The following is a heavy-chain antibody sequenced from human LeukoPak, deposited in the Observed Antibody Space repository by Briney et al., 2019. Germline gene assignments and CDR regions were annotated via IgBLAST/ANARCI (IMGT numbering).Heavy chain of an antibody. V-gene: IGHV1-46*01. J-gene: IGHJ4*02. CDR3: TIPGPTGSSDY. CDR2: INPSGGST. D-gene: IGHD1-20*01. Sequence: ASVKVSCKASGYTFTNFYMHWVRQAPGQGLEWMGIINPSGGSTSYAQKFQGRVTMTEDTSTDTGYMELRSLRSDDTAIYYCTIPGPTGSSDYWGQGTVVSVSS. CDR1: GYTFTNFY.